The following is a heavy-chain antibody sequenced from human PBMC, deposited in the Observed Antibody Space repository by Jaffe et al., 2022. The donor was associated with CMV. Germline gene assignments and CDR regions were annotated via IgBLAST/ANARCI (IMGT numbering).Heavy chain of an antibody. CDR3: ARTRLDLQLVSRTQNYYFDY. D-gene: IGHD6-13*01. V-gene: IGHV3-11*01. Sequence: QVQLVESGGGLVKPGGSLRLSCAASGFTFSDYYMSWIRQAPGKGLEWVSYISSSGSTIYYADSVKGRFTISRDNAKNSLYLQMNSLRAEDTAVYYCARTRLDLQLVSRTQNYYFDYWGQGTLVTVSS. CDR1: GFTFSDYY. J-gene: IGHJ4*02. CDR2: ISSSGSTI.